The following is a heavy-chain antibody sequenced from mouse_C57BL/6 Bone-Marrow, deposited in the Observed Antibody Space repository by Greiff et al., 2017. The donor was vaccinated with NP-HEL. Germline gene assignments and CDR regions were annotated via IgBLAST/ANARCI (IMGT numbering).Heavy chain of an antibody. CDR1: GYTFTSYW. CDR3: AREIYYYGSSPAWFAY. Sequence: QVQLQQPGAELVMPGASVKLSCKASGYTFTSYWMHWVKQRPGQGLEWIGEIDPSDSYTNYNQKFKGKSTLTVDKSSSTAYMQLSSLPSEDSAVYYCAREIYYYGSSPAWFAYWGQGTLVTVSA. V-gene: IGHV1-69*01. CDR2: IDPSDSYT. J-gene: IGHJ3*01. D-gene: IGHD1-1*01.